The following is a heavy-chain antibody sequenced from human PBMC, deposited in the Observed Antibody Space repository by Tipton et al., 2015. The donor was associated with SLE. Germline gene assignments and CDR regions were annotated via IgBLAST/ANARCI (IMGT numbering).Heavy chain of an antibody. CDR2: VYSSGFS. V-gene: IGHV4-59*01. Sequence: TLSLTCTVSGDSINGYYWTWIRQPPGKGLEWVGYVYSSGFSDYNPSLRSRVTTSLDTSKNQFSLRLSSATAADTAVYYCARVGHGFDDSGYNSHYYYYMDVWGKGTTVTVSS. CDR3: ARVGHGFDDSGYNSHYYYYMDV. CDR1: GDSINGYY. D-gene: IGHD3-22*01. J-gene: IGHJ6*03.